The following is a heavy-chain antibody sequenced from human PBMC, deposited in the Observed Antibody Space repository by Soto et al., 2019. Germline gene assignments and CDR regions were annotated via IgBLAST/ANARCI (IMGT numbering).Heavy chain of an antibody. D-gene: IGHD1-26*01. CDR2: IYYTGSA. J-gene: IGHJ4*02. CDR3: AISGKIIPAREFVS. V-gene: IGHV4-4*02. CDR1: GGSISSDIW. Sequence: SDTLSLTCVVSGGSISSDIWWSWVRQPPGKGLEWIGEIYYTGSANYNPSLRSRVTMSVDKSNNQFSLKLSSVTAADTAVDYCAISGKIIPAREFVSLGQGTVVSV.